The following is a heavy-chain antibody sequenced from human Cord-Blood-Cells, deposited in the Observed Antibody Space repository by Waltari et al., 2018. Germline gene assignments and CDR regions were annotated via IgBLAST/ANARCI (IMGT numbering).Heavy chain of an antibody. V-gene: IGHV3-23*01. Sequence: EAQLLESGGGLVQPGGSLRLSCAASGFTFSSYAMSWVRQAPGKGLEWVSAISGSGCSTYHADSVKCRFTISRDNSKNPLYLKMNSLRAEDTAVYYCAKFSGSYYYVAYWGHGTLVTVSS. J-gene: IGHJ4*01. D-gene: IGHD1-26*01. CDR2: ISGSGCST. CDR1: GFTFSSYA. CDR3: AKFSGSYYYVAY.